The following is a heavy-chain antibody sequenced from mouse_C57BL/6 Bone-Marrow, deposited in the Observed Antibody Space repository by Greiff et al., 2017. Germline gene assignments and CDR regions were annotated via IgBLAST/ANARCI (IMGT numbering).Heavy chain of an antibody. D-gene: IGHD3-2*02. CDR3: ARCQTAQAIAVDY. CDR2: IYPGSGST. V-gene: IGHV1-55*01. CDR1: GYTFTSYW. J-gene: IGHJ4*01. Sequence: QVQLQQPGAELVKPGASVKMSCKASGYTFTSYWVTWVKQRPGQGLEWIGDIYPGSGSTNYNEKFKSKATLTVDTSSSTAYMQLSSLTSEDSAVYYCARCQTAQAIAVDYWGQGTSVTVSS.